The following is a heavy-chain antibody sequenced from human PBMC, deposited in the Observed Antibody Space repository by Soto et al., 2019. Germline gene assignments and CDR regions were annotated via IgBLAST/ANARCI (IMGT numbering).Heavy chain of an antibody. Sequence: SETLSLTCTVSGRSVSSGDYYWEWIRQPPGKGLEWIGYIYSTGNTYYSPSLESRVSISIDTSENQFSLKLNSVTAADTAFYYCAVTSGTFYTPPEYWGLGTLVTVSS. V-gene: IGHV4-30-4*01. CDR1: GRSVSSGDYY. CDR3: AVTSGTFYTPPEY. J-gene: IGHJ4*02. D-gene: IGHD3-10*01. CDR2: IYSTGNT.